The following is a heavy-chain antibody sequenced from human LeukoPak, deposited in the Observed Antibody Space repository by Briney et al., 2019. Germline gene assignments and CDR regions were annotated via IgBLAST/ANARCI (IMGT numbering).Heavy chain of an antibody. V-gene: IGHV3-23*01. CDR1: GFTFSSYA. D-gene: IGHD6-6*01. J-gene: IGHJ4*02. Sequence: GGSLRLSCAASGFTFSSYAMSWVRQAPGKGLEWVSVISASGASTYNADSVKGRFTISKDNSKNTLYLQMNSLRVEDTAVYYCAKGLSTRPLYYFDYWGQGTLVTVSS. CDR3: AKGLSTRPLYYFDY. CDR2: ISASGAST.